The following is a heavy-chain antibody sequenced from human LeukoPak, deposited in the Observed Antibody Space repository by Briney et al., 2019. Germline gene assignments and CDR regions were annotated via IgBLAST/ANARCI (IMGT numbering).Heavy chain of an antibody. CDR3: ATKGADSSGWYWYFDY. D-gene: IGHD6-19*01. CDR1: GGTFSSYA. J-gene: IGHJ4*02. V-gene: IGHV1-69*05. Sequence: GASVKVSCKASGGTFSSYAISGVRQAPGQGVEGMGRIIPIFGTANYAQKFQRRVTITTDESTSTAYMELSSLRSEDTAVYYCATKGADSSGWYWYFDYWGQGTLVTVSS. CDR2: IIPIFGTA.